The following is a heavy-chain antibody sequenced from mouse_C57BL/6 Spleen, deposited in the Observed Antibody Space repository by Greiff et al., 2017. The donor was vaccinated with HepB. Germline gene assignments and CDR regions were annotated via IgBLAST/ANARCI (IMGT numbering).Heavy chain of an antibody. CDR2: IDPSDSYT. CDR1: GFTFTSYW. Sequence: VQLQQPGAELVKPGASVKLSCKASGFTFTSYWMQWVKQRPGQGLEWIGEIDPSDSYTNYNQKFKGKATLTVDTSSSSAYMQLSSLTSEDSAVYYCARSSHNNGSSYRYFDVWGTGTTVTVSS. V-gene: IGHV1-50*01. J-gene: IGHJ1*03. CDR3: ARSSHNNGSSYRYFDV. D-gene: IGHD1-1*01.